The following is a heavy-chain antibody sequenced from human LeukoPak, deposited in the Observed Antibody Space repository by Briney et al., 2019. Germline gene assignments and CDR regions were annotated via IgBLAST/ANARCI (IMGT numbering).Heavy chain of an antibody. CDR2: IYYSGST. V-gene: IGHV4-59*01. CDR3: ARDRSGSYYGNYWYFDL. D-gene: IGHD1-26*01. CDR1: GGSISSYY. J-gene: IGHJ2*01. Sequence: PSETLSLTCTVSGGSISSYYWSWIRQPPGKGLEWIGYIYYSGSTNYNPSLKSRVTMSVDTSKNQFSLKLSSVTAADTAVYYCARDRSGSYYGNYWYFDLWGRGTLVTVSS.